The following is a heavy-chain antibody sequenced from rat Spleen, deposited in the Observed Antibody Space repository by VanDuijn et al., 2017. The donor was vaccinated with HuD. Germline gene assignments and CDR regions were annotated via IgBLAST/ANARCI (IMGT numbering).Heavy chain of an antibody. Sequence: EVQLVESGGGLVQPGGSLKLSCVASGFTFNNYWMTWIRQAPGKGLEWVASITNASGRTYYPDSVKGRFTISRDTAQNTLYLQMNSLRSEDTATYYCATHEDGGYPFTHWGQGVMVTVSS. V-gene: IGHV5-31*01. CDR2: ITNASGRT. J-gene: IGHJ2*01. CDR1: GFTFNNYW. CDR3: ATHEDGGYPFTH. D-gene: IGHD1-11*01.